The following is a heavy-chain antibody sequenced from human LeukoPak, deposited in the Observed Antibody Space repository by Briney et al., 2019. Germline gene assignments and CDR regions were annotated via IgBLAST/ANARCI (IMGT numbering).Heavy chain of an antibody. CDR2: ISYDGSNK. Sequence: GRSLRLSCAASGFTFSSYAMHWVRQAPGKGLEWVAVISYDGSNKYYADSVKRRFTISRDNSKNTLYLQMSSLRAEDTAVYYCALLSWGSSYYYYGMDVWGQGTTVTVSS. V-gene: IGHV3-30-3*01. D-gene: IGHD3-16*01. CDR3: ALLSWGSSYYYYGMDV. J-gene: IGHJ6*02. CDR1: GFTFSSYA.